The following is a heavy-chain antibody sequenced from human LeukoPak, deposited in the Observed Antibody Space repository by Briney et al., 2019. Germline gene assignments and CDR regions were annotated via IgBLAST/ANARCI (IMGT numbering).Heavy chain of an antibody. D-gene: IGHD2/OR15-2a*01. Sequence: SETLSLTCTVSGGSISSYYWSWIRQPPGKGLEWIGYIYYSGSTNYNPFLKSRVTISIDTSKNQFSLKLSSVTSADTAVYYCASASLNIYAFDIWGQGTMVTVSS. CDR1: GGSISSYY. CDR3: ASASLNIYAFDI. CDR2: IYYSGST. V-gene: IGHV4-59*01. J-gene: IGHJ3*02.